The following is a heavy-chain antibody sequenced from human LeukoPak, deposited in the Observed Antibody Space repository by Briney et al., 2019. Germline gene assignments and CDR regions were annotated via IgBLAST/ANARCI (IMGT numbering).Heavy chain of an antibody. V-gene: IGHV3-66*01. CDR1: GFSVSDMY. J-gene: IGHJ4*02. CDR2: LYSDGNP. D-gene: IGHD1-14*01. Sequence: GGSLRLSCAASGFSVSDMYMSWVRQAPGRGLEWVSILYSDGNPYYADSMKGKFTISRDNPTNTLFLQMNSLRVEDMALYYCATSSRPNLGDYWGQGTLVTVSS. CDR3: ATSSRPNLGDY.